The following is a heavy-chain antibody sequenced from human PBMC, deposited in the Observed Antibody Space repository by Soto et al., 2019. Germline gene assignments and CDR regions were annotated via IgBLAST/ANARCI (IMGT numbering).Heavy chain of an antibody. Sequence: ASVKVSCKASGYTFTSYYMHWVRQAPGQGLEWMGIINPSGGSTSYAQKFQGRVTMTRDTSTSTVYMELSSLRSEDTAVYYCVRVRYCSSTSCYYYYGMDVWGQGTTVTVSS. J-gene: IGHJ6*02. CDR1: GYTFTSYY. CDR3: VRVRYCSSTSCYYYYGMDV. CDR2: INPSGGST. V-gene: IGHV1-46*01. D-gene: IGHD2-2*01.